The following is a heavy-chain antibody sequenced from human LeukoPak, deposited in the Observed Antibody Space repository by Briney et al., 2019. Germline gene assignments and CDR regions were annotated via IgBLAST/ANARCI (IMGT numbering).Heavy chain of an antibody. D-gene: IGHD3-10*01. J-gene: IGHJ4*02. CDR2: IYYSGST. Sequence: SETLSLACTVSGGSISSGGYYWSWIRQHPGKGLEWIGYIYYSGSTYYNPSLESRVTISVDTSKNQFSLKLSSVTAADTAVYYCARARLLWFGEFEGYWGQGSLVTVSS. CDR3: ARARLLWFGEFEGY. V-gene: IGHV4-31*03. CDR1: GGSISSGGYY.